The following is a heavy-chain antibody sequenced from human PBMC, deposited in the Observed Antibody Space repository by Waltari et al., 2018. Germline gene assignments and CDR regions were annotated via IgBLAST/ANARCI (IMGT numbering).Heavy chain of an antibody. J-gene: IGHJ1*01. D-gene: IGHD6-13*01. CDR1: GGSISSYY. CDR3: ARDGGDMGSSWSAEYFQH. CDR2: IYYSGST. Sequence: QVQLQESGPGLVKPSETLSLTCTVSGGSISSYYWSWIRPPPGKGLEWIGYIYYSGSTNYNPSLKSRVTISVDTSKNQFSLKLSSVTAADTAVYYCARDGGDMGSSWSAEYFQHWGQGTLVTVSS. V-gene: IGHV4-59*01.